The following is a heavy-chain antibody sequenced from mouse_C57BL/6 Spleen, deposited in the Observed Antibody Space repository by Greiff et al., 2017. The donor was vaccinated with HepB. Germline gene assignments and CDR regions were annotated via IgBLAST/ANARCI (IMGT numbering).Heavy chain of an antibody. CDR2: IRNKANGYTT. CDR1: GFTFTDYY. Sequence: EVKLVESGGGLVQPGGSLSLSCAASGFTFTDYYMSWVRQPPGKALEWLGFIRNKANGYTTEYSASVKGRFTISRDNSQSILYLQMNALRAEDSATYYCARYEGQFAYWGQGTLVTVSA. J-gene: IGHJ3*01. CDR3: ARYEGQFAY. V-gene: IGHV7-3*01. D-gene: IGHD3-3*01.